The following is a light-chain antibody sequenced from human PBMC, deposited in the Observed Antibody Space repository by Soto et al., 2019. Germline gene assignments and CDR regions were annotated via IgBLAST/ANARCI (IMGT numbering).Light chain of an antibody. V-gene: IGLV2-14*01. CDR1: SSDIGADDF. CDR3: SSYRKTTFPHVV. CDR2: EVT. Sequence: QSVLTQPASVSGSPGQSITISCTGTSSDIGADDFVSWYQHHPDKTPKLIIFEVTYRPTGISHRFSASKSGNTASLTISGLXAXDXXXYYCSSYRKTTFPHVVFGGGTKLTVL. J-gene: IGLJ2*01.